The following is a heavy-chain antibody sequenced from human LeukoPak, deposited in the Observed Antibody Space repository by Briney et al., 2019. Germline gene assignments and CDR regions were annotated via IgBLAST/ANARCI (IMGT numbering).Heavy chain of an antibody. CDR2: IKQDGSEK. CDR1: GFTFSFYW. D-gene: IGHD3-22*01. V-gene: IGHV3-7*04. J-gene: IGHJ4*02. Sequence: GGSLRLSCVASGFTFSFYWMVWVRQAPGKGLEWVANIKQDGSEKYYVDSARGRFTISRDNAKNSLYLQMNSLRAEDTAVYYCARDKHQYSSESTGRFDYWGQGTLVTVSS. CDR3: ARDKHQYSSESTGRFDY.